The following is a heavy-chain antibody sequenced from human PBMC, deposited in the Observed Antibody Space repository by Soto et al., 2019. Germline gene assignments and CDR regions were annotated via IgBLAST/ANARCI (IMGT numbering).Heavy chain of an antibody. J-gene: IGHJ4*02. V-gene: IGHV4-31*01. CDR3: ARYGSGSYYPTIFDY. CDR2: IYYSGST. D-gene: IGHD3-10*01. CDR1: GGSISSGGYY. Sequence: QVQLQESGPGLVKPSQTLSLTCTFSGGSISSGGYYWCWIRQHPGKGLECIGYIYYSGSTYYNPSLMSPVTISVDTSEYKFYLKLCSVTSADTAVYYCARYGSGSYYPTIFDYWGQGTLVTVSS.